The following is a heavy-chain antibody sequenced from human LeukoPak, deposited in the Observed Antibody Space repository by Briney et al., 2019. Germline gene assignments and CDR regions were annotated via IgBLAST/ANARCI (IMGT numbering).Heavy chain of an antibody. CDR3: AKQGATAVAAGGDFDY. CDR1: GFTFSSSA. CDR2: ISNNGGYT. V-gene: IGHV3-23*01. D-gene: IGHD6-19*01. J-gene: IGHJ4*02. Sequence: PGGSLRLSCAASGFTFSSSAMSWVRQAPGKGLEWVSAISNNGGYTYYADSVQGRFTISRDNSKSTLCLQMNSLRAEDTAVYYCAKQGATAVAAGGDFDYWGQGTLVTVSS.